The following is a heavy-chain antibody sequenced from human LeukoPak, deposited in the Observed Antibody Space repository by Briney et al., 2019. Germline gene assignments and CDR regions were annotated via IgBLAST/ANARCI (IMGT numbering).Heavy chain of an antibody. Sequence: GGSLRLSCAASGFTFSSYAMSWVRQAPGKGLEWVSGISWNSGSIGYADSVKGRFTISRDNAKNSLYLQMNSLRAEDTALYYCAKDLGSSGYGAFDIWGQGTMVTVSS. CDR3: AKDLGSSGYGAFDI. J-gene: IGHJ3*02. V-gene: IGHV3-9*01. CDR2: ISWNSGSI. CDR1: GFTFSSYA. D-gene: IGHD3-22*01.